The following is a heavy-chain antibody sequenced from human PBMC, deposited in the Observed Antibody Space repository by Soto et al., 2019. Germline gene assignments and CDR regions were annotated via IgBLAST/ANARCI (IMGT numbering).Heavy chain of an antibody. CDR3: AKERTYYYGSGSYHHYGMYV. Sequence: EVQLLESGGGLVQPGGSLRLSCAASGFTFSSYAVSWVRQAPGKGLEWVSSIRGSGDSTQYEDCVKGRFTISRDNSKNTLYQQMNSRRADDTAVYYCAKERTYYYGSGSYHHYGMYVWGQGTTVTVSS. CDR1: GFTFSSYA. D-gene: IGHD3-10*01. J-gene: IGHJ6*02. CDR2: IRGSGDST. V-gene: IGHV3-23*01.